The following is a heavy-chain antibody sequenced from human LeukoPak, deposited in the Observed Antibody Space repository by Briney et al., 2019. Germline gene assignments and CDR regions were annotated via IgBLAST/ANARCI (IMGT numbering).Heavy chain of an antibody. Sequence: SETLSLTCTVSGGSISSYYWSWIRQPPGKGLEWIGYIYYSGSTNYNPSLKSRVTISVDTSKNQFSLKLSSVTAADTAVYYCASTSLGRSKYYYSYYMDVWGKGTTVTISS. CDR1: GGSISSYY. V-gene: IGHV4-59*12. D-gene: IGHD3-16*01. J-gene: IGHJ6*03. CDR2: IYYSGST. CDR3: ASTSLGRSKYYYSYYMDV.